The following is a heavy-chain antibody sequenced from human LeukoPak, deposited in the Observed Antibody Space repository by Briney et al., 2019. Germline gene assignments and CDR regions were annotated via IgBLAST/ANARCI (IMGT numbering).Heavy chain of an antibody. CDR1: GFTFSSFG. V-gene: IGHV3-23*01. CDR2: ISGSGGST. CDR3: AKVVVIAAYSGYYFDS. Sequence: GGSLRLSCAASGFTFSSFGMTWVRQAPGKGLEWVSAISGSGGSTYYADSVKGRFTISRDNSKNTLYLQMNSLRAEDTAVYYCAKVVVIAAYSGYYFDSWGQGTLVTVSS. D-gene: IGHD2-15*01. J-gene: IGHJ4*02.